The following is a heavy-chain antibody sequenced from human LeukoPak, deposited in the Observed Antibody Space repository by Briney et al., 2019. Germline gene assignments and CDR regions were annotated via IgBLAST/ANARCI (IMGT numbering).Heavy chain of an antibody. CDR3: VREHDPRGDAYNFLTWFFDL. D-gene: IGHD5-24*01. CDR2: ISSVGHNK. V-gene: IGHV3-30*01. J-gene: IGHJ2*01. Sequence: GGSLRLPCAGSVFTFSSYAMHWVRQAPGKGLEWLAVISSVGHNKFYADSLKGRFTISRDNSNSTLSLQMNSLRPDDTAAYYCVREHDPRGDAYNFLTWFFDLWGRGTLVTVSS. CDR1: VFTFSSYA.